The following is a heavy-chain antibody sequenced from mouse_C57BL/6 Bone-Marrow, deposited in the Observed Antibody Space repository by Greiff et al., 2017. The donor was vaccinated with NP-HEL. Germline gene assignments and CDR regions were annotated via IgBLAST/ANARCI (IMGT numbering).Heavy chain of an antibody. Sequence: QVQLQQPGAELVKPGASVKLSCKASGYTFTSYWMHWVKQRPGQGLEWIGMIHPNSGGTNYNEKFKGKATLTVDKSSSTAYMQLSSLTSEDSAVYDWAGKSYTNDVRYFDVWGTGTTVTVSS. V-gene: IGHV1-64*01. J-gene: IGHJ1*03. D-gene: IGHD2-12*01. CDR2: IHPNSGGT. CDR3: AGKSYTNDVRYFDV. CDR1: GYTFTSYW.